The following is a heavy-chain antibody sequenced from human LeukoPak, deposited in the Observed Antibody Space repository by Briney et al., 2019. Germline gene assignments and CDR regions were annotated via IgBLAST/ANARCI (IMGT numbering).Heavy chain of an antibody. CDR3: TTARSSSSWVVC. J-gene: IGHJ4*02. CDR2: IKSKTDGGTT. V-gene: IGHV3-15*01. Sequence: AGGSLRLSCAASGFTFSNAWMSWVRQAPGKGLEWVGRIKSKTDGGTTDYAAPVKGRFTISRDDSKNTLYLQMNSLKTEDTAVYYCTTARSSSSWVVCWGQGTLVTVSS. D-gene: IGHD6-6*01. CDR1: GFTFSNAW.